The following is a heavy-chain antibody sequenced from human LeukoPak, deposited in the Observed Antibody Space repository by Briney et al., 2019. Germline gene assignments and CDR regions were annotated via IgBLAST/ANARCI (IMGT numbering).Heavy chain of an antibody. Sequence: PGGSLRLSCAASGFTFSSYSMNWVRQAPGKGLEWVSSISSSSSYIYYADSVKGRFTISRDNAKNSLYLQMNSLRAEDTAVYYCARDPNYYGSGKTQRYYYYGMDVWGQGTTVTVSS. CDR1: GFTFSSYS. CDR3: ARDPNYYGSGKTQRYYYYGMDV. J-gene: IGHJ6*02. V-gene: IGHV3-21*01. CDR2: ISSSSSYI. D-gene: IGHD3-10*01.